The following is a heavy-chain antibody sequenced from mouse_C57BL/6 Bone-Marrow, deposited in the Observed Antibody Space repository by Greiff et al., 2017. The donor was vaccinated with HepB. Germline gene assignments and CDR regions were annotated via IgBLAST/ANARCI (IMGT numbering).Heavy chain of an antibody. J-gene: IGHJ2*01. D-gene: IGHD2-5*01. CDR3: TAYYSNYVEYYFDY. Sequence: EVQWVESGGGLVQPGGSMKLSCVASGFTFSNYWMNWVRQSPEKGLEWVAQIRLKSDNYATHYAESVKGRFTISRDDSKSSVYLQMNNLRAEDTGIYYCTAYYSNYVEYYFDYWGQGTTLTVSS. CDR2: IRLKSDNYAT. V-gene: IGHV6-3*01. CDR1: GFTFSNYW.